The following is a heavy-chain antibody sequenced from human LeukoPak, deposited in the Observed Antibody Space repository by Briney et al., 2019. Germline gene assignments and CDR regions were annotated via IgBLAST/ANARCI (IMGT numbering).Heavy chain of an antibody. J-gene: IGHJ1*01. Sequence: GGSLRLSCAATGFTFSTYWMTSVRQARGKGLEWVANIKEDGSREYYVDSVKGRFTISRDNAKNSLYLQMDSLTAEDTAVYYCARDSPGYGAYVSWGQGTLVSVSS. CDR1: GFTFSTYW. CDR3: ARDSPGYGAYVS. CDR2: IKEDGSRE. D-gene: IGHD5-12*01. V-gene: IGHV3-7*01.